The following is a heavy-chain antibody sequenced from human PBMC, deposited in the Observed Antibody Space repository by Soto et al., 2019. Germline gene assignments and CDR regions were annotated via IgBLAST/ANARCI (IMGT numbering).Heavy chain of an antibody. CDR2: IWYDGSNK. Sequence: GGSLRLSCAASGFTFSSYGMHWVRQAPGKGLEWVAVIWYDGSNKYYADSVKGRFTISRDNSKNTLYLQMNSLRAEDTAVYYCAGAATRWGWPYYYYGMDVWGQGTTVTVSS. J-gene: IGHJ6*02. CDR1: GFTFSSYG. D-gene: IGHD2-15*01. CDR3: AGAATRWGWPYYYYGMDV. V-gene: IGHV3-33*01.